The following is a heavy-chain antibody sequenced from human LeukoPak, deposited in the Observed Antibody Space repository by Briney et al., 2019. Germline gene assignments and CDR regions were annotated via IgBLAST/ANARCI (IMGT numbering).Heavy chain of an antibody. CDR1: GFTFSSHA. Sequence: GGSLRLSCSASGFTFSSHAMTWVRQAPGKGLEWVSVVSGSGSSTYYADSVKGRLTISRDNAKNSLYLQMNSLRAEDTAVYYCARDHQDAFDIWGQGTMVTVSS. V-gene: IGHV3-23*01. CDR2: VSGSGSST. CDR3: ARDHQDAFDI. J-gene: IGHJ3*02.